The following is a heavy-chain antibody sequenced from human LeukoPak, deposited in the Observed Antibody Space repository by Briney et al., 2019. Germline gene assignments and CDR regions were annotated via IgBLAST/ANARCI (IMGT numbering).Heavy chain of an antibody. Sequence: GGSLRLSCEGSGFSFSSYWMTWVRQLPGKGPEWVANIRQDESERYFADSVKGRFTISRDNSKKSVYLHMSSLRAEDTALYYCARLSAYYYGSYYYYYMDVWGKGTTVTVSS. J-gene: IGHJ6*03. CDR3: ARLSAYYYGSYYYYYMDV. D-gene: IGHD3-10*01. V-gene: IGHV3-7*01. CDR2: IRQDESER. CDR1: GFSFSSYW.